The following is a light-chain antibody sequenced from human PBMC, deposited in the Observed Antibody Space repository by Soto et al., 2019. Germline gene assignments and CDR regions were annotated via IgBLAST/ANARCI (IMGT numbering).Light chain of an antibody. J-gene: IGLJ3*02. CDR1: SGSIGSDY. V-gene: IGLV6-57*02. Sequence: NFMLTQPHSVSESPGKTVTISCTGSSGSIGSDYVQWFQQRPGSAPTTVIFEDNQRPSGVSDRFSGSKSGNTASLTISGLQTEDEADYYCFSYTASDMWVFGGGTKVTVL. CDR2: EDN. CDR3: FSYTASDMWV.